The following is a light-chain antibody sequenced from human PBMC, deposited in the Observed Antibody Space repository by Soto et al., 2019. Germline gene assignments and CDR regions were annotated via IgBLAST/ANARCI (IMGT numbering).Light chain of an antibody. CDR2: EVT. CDR1: SSDIGGYNY. J-gene: IGLJ1*01. CDR3: SSYAGSNNLYV. V-gene: IGLV2-8*01. Sequence: QSVLTQPPSASGSPRQSVTISCTGTSSDIGGYNYVSWYQQHPGKAPKLMIYEVTKRPSGVPDRFSGSRSGNTASLTVSGLQAEDEADYYCSSYAGSNNLYVFGTGTKLTVL.